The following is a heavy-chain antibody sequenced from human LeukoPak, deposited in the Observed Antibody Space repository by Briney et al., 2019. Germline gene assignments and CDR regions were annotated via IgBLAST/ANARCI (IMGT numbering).Heavy chain of an antibody. CDR2: IYYSGST. CDR1: GGSISSYY. V-gene: IGHV4-59*01. J-gene: IGHJ6*02. CDR3: ARVSPVAGDGYYYYGMDV. D-gene: IGHD6-19*01. Sequence: SETLSLTCTVSGGSISSYYWSWIRQPPGKGLEWIGHIYYSGSTNYNPSLKSRVTISVDTSKNQFSLKLSSVTAADTAVYYCARVSPVAGDGYYYYGMDVWGQGTTVTVSS.